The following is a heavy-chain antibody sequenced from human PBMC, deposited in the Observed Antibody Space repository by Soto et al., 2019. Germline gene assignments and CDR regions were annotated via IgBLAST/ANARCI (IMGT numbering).Heavy chain of an antibody. V-gene: IGHV4-59*01. Sequence: SETLSLTCSVSGGSISSYYWSWIRQPPGKGLEWIAYIYYSGSTSYNPSLKSRVSISLDTSKTQFSLKLSSVTAADTAVYYCARTYDGSGPNSGGYGFDIWGQGTMVTVSS. CDR3: ARTYDGSGPNSGGYGFDI. CDR2: IYYSGST. CDR1: GGSISSYY. D-gene: IGHD3-22*01. J-gene: IGHJ3*02.